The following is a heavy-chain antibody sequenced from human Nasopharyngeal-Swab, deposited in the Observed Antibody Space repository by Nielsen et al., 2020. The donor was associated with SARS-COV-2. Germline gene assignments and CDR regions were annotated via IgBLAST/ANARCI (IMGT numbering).Heavy chain of an antibody. CDR2: IYTSGST. CDR1: GGSISSYY. J-gene: IGHJ5*02. Sequence: SETLSLTCTVSGGSISSYYWSWIRQPAGKGLEWIGRIYTSGSTNYNPSLKSRVTMSVDTSKNQFSLKLSSVTAADPAVYYCARDRSYCSGGSCYGGNWFDPWGQGTLVTVSS. V-gene: IGHV4-4*07. CDR3: ARDRSYCSGGSCYGGNWFDP. D-gene: IGHD2-15*01.